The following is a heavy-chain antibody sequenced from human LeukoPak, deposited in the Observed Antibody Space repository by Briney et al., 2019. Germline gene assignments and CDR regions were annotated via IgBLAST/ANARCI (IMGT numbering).Heavy chain of an antibody. CDR1: GGSISSGSYY. CDR3: ARDFVAGPYNWFDP. CDR2: IYTSGST. V-gene: IGHV4-61*02. J-gene: IGHJ5*02. D-gene: IGHD6-19*01. Sequence: PSETLSLTCTVSGGSISSGSYYWSWIRQPAGKGLGWIGRIYTSGSTNYNPSLKSRVTISVDTSKNQFSLKLSSVTAADTAVYYCARDFVAGPYNWFDPWGQGTLVTVSS.